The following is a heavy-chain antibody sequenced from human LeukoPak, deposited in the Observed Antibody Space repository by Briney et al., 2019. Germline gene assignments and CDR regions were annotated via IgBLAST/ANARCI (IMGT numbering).Heavy chain of an antibody. Sequence: PGGSLRLSCAASGFTFSSYWMHRVRQAPGKGLVWVSRINSDGSSTSYADSVKGRFTISRDNAKNTLYLQMNSLRAEDTAVYYCARDHGFLMVRYFDYWGQGTLVTVSS. CDR1: GFTFSSYW. D-gene: IGHD3-10*01. V-gene: IGHV3-74*01. CDR2: INSDGSST. CDR3: ARDHGFLMVRYFDY. J-gene: IGHJ4*02.